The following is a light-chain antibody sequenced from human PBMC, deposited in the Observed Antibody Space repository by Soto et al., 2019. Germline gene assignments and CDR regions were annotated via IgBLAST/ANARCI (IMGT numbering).Light chain of an antibody. CDR1: NIGSKS. CDR2: YDS. V-gene: IGLV3-21*04. CDR3: QVWDSSSELYV. Sequence: SYELTQPPSVSVAPGKTARITCGGNNIGSKSVHWYQQKPGQAPVLVIYYDSDRPSGIPERFSGSNSGNTATLTISRVEAGDEADYYCQVWDSSSELYVLGTGTKLTVL. J-gene: IGLJ1*01.